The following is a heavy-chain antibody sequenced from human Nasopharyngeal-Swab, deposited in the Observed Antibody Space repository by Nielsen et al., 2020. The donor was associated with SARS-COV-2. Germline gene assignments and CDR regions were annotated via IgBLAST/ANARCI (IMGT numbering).Heavy chain of an antibody. D-gene: IGHD3-10*01. J-gene: IGHJ4*02. CDR3: AKQLLWFGELLDMFDY. CDR1: EFTFSSYA. V-gene: IGHV3-23*01. Sequence: GESLKISCAASEFTFSSYAMSWVRQAPGKGLEWVSAISGSGGSTYYADSVKGRFTISRDNSKNTLYLQMNSLRAEDTAVYYCAKQLLWFGELLDMFDYWGQGTLVTVSS. CDR2: ISGSGGST.